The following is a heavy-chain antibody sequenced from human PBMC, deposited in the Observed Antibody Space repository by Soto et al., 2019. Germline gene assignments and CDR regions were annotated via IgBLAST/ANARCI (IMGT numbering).Heavy chain of an antibody. J-gene: IGHJ4*02. Sequence: GWSLRLSCAASGFTFSNYGMHWVRQAPGKGLEWVAAIWYDGSNKYYVDSVKGRFTISRDNSKNTLYRQMNSLRAEDTAVFYGAREVDCSGGSCYRGYLDYWGQGTWVTVSS. D-gene: IGHD2-15*01. CDR2: IWYDGSNK. CDR3: AREVDCSGGSCYRGYLDY. V-gene: IGHV3-33*01. CDR1: GFTFSNYG.